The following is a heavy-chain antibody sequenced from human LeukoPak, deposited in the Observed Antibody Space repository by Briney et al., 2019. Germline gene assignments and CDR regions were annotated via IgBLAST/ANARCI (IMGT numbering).Heavy chain of an antibody. CDR1: GGSFSGYY. Sequence: SETLSLTCAVYGGSFSGYYWSWIRQPPGKGPEWIGEINHSGSTNYNPSLRSRVTVSVHTSKNQLSLKLSSVTAAGTAVYYCARQWLVSPLFDYWGQGTLVTVSS. CDR3: ARQWLVSPLFDY. CDR2: INHSGST. D-gene: IGHD6-19*01. V-gene: IGHV4-34*01. J-gene: IGHJ4*02.